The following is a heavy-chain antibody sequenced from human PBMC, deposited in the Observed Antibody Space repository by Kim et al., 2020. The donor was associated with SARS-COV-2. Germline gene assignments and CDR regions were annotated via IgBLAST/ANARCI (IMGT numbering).Heavy chain of an antibody. J-gene: IGHJ6*02. CDR1: GFTFSSYA. V-gene: IGHV3-30*04. CDR2: ISYDGSNK. D-gene: IGHD6-19*01. CDR3: ARETSQYSSGWYVRGGYYYLGMDV. Sequence: GGSLRLSCAASGFTFSSYAMHWVRQAPGKGLEWVAVISYDGSNKYYADSVKGRFTISRDNSKNTLYLQMNSLRAEDTAVYYCARETSQYSSGWYVRGGYYYLGMDVWGQGTTVTVSS.